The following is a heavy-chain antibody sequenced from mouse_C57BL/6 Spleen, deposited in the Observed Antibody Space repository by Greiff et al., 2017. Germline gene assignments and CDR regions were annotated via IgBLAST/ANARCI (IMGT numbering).Heavy chain of an antibody. CDR2: IDPTGGGT. CDR1: GYTFTSYW. CDR3: AYTSGGLAWFAY. V-gene: IGHV1-72*01. D-gene: IGHD3-2*02. Sequence: VQLQQPGAELVKPGASVKLSCKASGYTFTSYWMHWVKQRPGRGLEWIGRIDPTGGGTKYNEKFKSKATLTVDKPSSPAYMQLNSLTSEDSAVPYCAYTSGGLAWFAYWGHGALVTVSA. J-gene: IGHJ3*01.